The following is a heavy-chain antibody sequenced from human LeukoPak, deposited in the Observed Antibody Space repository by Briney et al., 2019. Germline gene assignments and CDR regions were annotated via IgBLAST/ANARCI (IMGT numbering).Heavy chain of an antibody. CDR1: GYSISSGYY. CDR3: ARPDYYDSSGYDY. D-gene: IGHD3-22*01. J-gene: IGHJ4*02. V-gene: IGHV4-38-2*01. CDR2: IYHSGST. Sequence: SETLSLTCAVSGYSISSGYYWGWIRQPPGKGLEWIGSIYHSGSTYYNPSLKSRVTMSVDTSKNQFSLKLSSVTAADTAVYYCARPDYYDSSGYDYWGQGTLVTVSS.